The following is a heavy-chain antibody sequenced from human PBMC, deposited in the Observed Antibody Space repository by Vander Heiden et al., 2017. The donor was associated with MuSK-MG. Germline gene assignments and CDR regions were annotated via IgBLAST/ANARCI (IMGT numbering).Heavy chain of an antibody. CDR1: GGSFSGYS. J-gene: IGHJ6*02. D-gene: IGHD6-13*01. V-gene: IGHV4-34*01. Sequence: QVQLQQWGAGLLKPSETLSLTCAVYGGSFSGYSGSWIRQPPGKGLEWIGEINHSGSTNYNPSLKSRVTISVDTSKNQFSLKLSSVTAADTAVYYCARLLGRSSSWSYYYYGMDVWGQGTTVTVSS. CDR3: ARLLGRSSSWSYYYYGMDV. CDR2: INHSGST.